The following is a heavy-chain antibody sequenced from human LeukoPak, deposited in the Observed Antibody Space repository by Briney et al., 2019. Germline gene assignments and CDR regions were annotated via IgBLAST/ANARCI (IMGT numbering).Heavy chain of an antibody. CDR3: ARSDVLQRYQLLHYYYYMDV. CDR2: IIPFFSTS. J-gene: IGHJ6*03. V-gene: IGHV1-69*13. CDR1: GGTFSIYA. D-gene: IGHD2-2*01. Sequence: SVNVSCTASGGTFSIYAFSWVRQAPGQGLEWMGGIIPFFSTSNYAQKFRGRVTITADESTSTAYMELRSLTSEDTAVYYCARSDVLQRYQLLHYYYYMDVWGKGTTVTISS.